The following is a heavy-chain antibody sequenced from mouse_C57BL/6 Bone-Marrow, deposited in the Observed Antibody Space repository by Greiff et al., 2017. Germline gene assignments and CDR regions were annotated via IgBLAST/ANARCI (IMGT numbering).Heavy chain of an antibody. D-gene: IGHD2-5*01. CDR1: GYTFTSYW. CDR3: SRWDYSKDWYVDV. V-gene: IGHV1-52*01. Sequence: QVQLQQPGAELVRPGSSVKLSCKASGYTFTSYWMHWVKQRPIQGLEWIGNIDPSDSETHYNQKFKDKATLTVDKSSSTAYMQLSSLTSEDSAVYYGSRWDYSKDWYVDVWGTGTTVTVSS. J-gene: IGHJ1*03. CDR2: IDPSDSET.